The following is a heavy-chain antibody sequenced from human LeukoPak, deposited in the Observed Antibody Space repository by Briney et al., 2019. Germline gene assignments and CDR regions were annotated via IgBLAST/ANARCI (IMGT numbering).Heavy chain of an antibody. Sequence: ASVKVSCKASGYTFTSYGISWVRQAPGQGLEWMGWISAYNGNTNYSQKLQGRVTMTTDTSTSTAYMERRSLRSDDTAVYYCAASTYYYGSGSSNWFDPWGQGTLVTVSS. J-gene: IGHJ5*02. CDR3: AASTYYYGSGSSNWFDP. CDR2: ISAYNGNT. CDR1: GYTFTSYG. D-gene: IGHD3-10*01. V-gene: IGHV1-18*01.